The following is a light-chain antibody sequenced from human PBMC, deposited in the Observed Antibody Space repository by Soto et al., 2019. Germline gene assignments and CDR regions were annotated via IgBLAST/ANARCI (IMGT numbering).Light chain of an antibody. CDR3: QQYSSSPRT. J-gene: IGKJ5*01. CDR1: QSVSSY. CDR2: AAS. Sequence: EIVLTQSPATLSLSPGERATLSCRASQSVSSYLAWYQQKPGQAPRLLIYAASTRATGIPARFSGSGSGTYFTPTSSSLGPEDFAVYHCQQYSSSPRTFGQGTRLEIK. V-gene: IGKV3-11*01.